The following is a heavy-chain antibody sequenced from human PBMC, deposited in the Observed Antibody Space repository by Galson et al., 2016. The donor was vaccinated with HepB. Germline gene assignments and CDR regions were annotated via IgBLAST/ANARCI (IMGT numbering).Heavy chain of an antibody. CDR1: GFSVSSND. CDR3: TSMGYGNSFDF. D-gene: IGHD4-17*01. CDR2: SYSGGRT. J-gene: IGHJ4*02. V-gene: IGHV3-53*01. Sequence: SLRLSCAASGFSVSSNDASWVRQAPGKGLEWVSVSYSGGRTCYADSGKGRFTISRDNVKNSLHLQMNSLRAEDTAVYYCTSMGYGNSFDFWGQGTLVTVSS.